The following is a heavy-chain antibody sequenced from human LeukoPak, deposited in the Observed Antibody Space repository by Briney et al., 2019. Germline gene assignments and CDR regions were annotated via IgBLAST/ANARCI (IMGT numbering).Heavy chain of an antibody. Sequence: SETLSLTCAVYGGPFSNYYWSWIRQPPGKGVEGIGEINDSGRVNYNPSLMSRVTVSVDTSKNQFSLRLTSVTATDTAVYYCARRWNYGRNYYIDVWGNGATVSVSS. V-gene: IGHV4-34*01. CDR3: ARRWNYGRNYYIDV. J-gene: IGHJ6*03. CDR1: GGPFSNYY. CDR2: INDSGRV. D-gene: IGHD1-7*01.